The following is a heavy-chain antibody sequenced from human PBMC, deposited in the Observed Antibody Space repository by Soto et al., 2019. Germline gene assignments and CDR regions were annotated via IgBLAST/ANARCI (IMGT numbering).Heavy chain of an antibody. Sequence: QVQLQQWGAGLLKPSETLSLTCAVYGGSFSGYYWSWIRQPPGKGLEWIGEINHSGSTNYNPSLKSRVTISVDPSKNQFSLKLSSVTAADTAVYYCARGLRRRRYNWFDPWGQGTLVTVSS. J-gene: IGHJ5*02. CDR2: INHSGST. CDR1: GGSFSGYY. V-gene: IGHV4-34*01. CDR3: ARGLRRRRYNWFDP.